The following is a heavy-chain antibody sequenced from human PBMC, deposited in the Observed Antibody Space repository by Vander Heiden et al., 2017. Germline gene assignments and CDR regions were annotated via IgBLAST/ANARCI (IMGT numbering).Heavy chain of an antibody. Sequence: QLQLHESGPRLLKASETLSLTCTVSGASITNDGSNWGWVRQSPGKGLEYIGTIYYSGITNYRPSLRSRVAMSVDTSKSQFSLKVTSVTAADTAVYFCARHRTAAEIDLWGQGTLVTVSS. D-gene: IGHD6-13*01. CDR3: ARHRTAAEIDL. CDR1: GASITNDGSN. J-gene: IGHJ5*02. CDR2: IYYSGIT. V-gene: IGHV4-39*01.